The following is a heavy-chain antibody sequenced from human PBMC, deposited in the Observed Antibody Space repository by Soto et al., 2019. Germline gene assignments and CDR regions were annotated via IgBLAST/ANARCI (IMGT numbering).Heavy chain of an antibody. J-gene: IGHJ4*02. D-gene: IGHD2-2*01. CDR1: GFTFSSYW. CDR3: ARGPRGLYHHDY. V-gene: IGHV3-7*01. CDR2: IKQDGSNN. Sequence: PGGSLRLSCAASGFTFSSYWMSWVRQAAGKGLEWASNIKQDGSNNYYADSVKGRFTISRDNAKNTLYLQMNSLRVDDTAVYYCARGPRGLYHHDYWGQGALVTVSS.